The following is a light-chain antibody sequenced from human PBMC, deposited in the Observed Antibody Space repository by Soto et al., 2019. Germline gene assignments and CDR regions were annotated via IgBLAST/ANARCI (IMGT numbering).Light chain of an antibody. Sequence: QYVLTQPPSVSGAPGQRVTISCTGIGAGYVVHWYQHLPGAAPKLLINANNNRPSGVPHRFSGSKSGTSASLAITGLQAEDEADYYCQSYDRSLNTYVFGTGTKLTVL. CDR1: GAGYV. J-gene: IGLJ1*01. CDR2: ANN. CDR3: QSYDRSLNTYV. V-gene: IGLV1-40*01.